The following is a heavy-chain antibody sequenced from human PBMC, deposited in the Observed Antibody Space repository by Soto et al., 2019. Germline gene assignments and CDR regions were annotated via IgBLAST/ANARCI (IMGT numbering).Heavy chain of an antibody. Sequence: ETLSLTCAVSGYSVSSSNWWGWIRQPPGKGLEWIGYIYYSGTTYYNPSLKSRLTISLDTSKNQFSLKLSSVTAADTAVYYCARMRTTSNWFDPLGQGTLVTVSS. D-gene: IGHD4-17*01. J-gene: IGHJ5*02. CDR2: IYYSGTT. V-gene: IGHV4-28*01. CDR1: GYSVSSSNW. CDR3: ARMRTTSNWFDP.